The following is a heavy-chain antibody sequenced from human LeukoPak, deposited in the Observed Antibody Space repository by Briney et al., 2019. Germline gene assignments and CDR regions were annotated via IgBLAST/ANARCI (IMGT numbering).Heavy chain of an antibody. CDR1: GFTFSSYA. CDR3: ASGYDILTCYYLRMFDY. V-gene: IGHV3-30*01. J-gene: IGHJ4*02. CDR2: ISYDGSNK. Sequence: GRSLRLSCAASGFTFSSYAMHWVRQAPGKGLEWVAVISYDGSNKYYADSVKGRFTISRDNSKNTLYLQMNSLRAEDTAVYYCASGYDILTCYYLRMFDYWGQGTLVTVSS. D-gene: IGHD3-9*01.